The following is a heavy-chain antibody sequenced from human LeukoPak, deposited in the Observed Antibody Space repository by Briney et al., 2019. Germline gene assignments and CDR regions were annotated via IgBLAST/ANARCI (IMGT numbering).Heavy chain of an antibody. D-gene: IGHD4-23*01. CDR3: ARAPYGGNSAFDY. CDR1: GYSISSGYY. CDR2: VSHGGTT. J-gene: IGHJ4*02. V-gene: IGHV4-38-2*02. Sequence: SETLSLTCSVSGYSISSGYYWGWIRQPPGKGLEWIGSVSHGGTTYYNPPLKSRVTISADTSKNQFSLKLSSVTAADTAIYYCARAPYGGNSAFDYWGQGILVTVSS.